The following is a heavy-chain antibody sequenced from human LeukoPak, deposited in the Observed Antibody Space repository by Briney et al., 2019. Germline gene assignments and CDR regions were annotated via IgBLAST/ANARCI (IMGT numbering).Heavy chain of an antibody. J-gene: IGHJ4*02. CDR1: GGSISSGDYY. CDR3: ARVDFWSDYFFDF. CDR2: IYYSGST. D-gene: IGHD3-3*01. Sequence: SETLSLTCTVSGGSISSGDYYWSWIRQPPGKGLEWIGYIYYSGSTYYNPSLKSRVTISVDTSKNQFSLKLSSVTAADTAVYYCARVDFWSDYFFDFWGEGTLVTVSS. V-gene: IGHV4-30-4*08.